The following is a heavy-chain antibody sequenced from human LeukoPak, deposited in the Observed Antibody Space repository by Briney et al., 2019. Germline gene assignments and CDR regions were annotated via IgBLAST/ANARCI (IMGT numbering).Heavy chain of an antibody. J-gene: IGHJ6*02. CDR2: INPNSGGT. D-gene: IGHD3-9*01. CDR3: ARVRYFDWLPHGMDV. V-gene: IGHV1-2*04. CDR1: GYTFTGYY. Sequence: ASVKVSCKASGYTFTGYYMHWVRQAPGQGLEWMGWINPNSGGTNYAQKFQGWVTMTRDTSISTAYMELSRLRSDDTAVYYCARVRYFDWLPHGMDVWGQGTTVTVSS.